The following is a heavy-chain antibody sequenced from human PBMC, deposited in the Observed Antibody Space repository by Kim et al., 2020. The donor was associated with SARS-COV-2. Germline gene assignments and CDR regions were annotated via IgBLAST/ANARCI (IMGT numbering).Heavy chain of an antibody. V-gene: IGHV3-30*18. CDR2: ISYDGSNK. Sequence: GGSLRLSCAASGFTFSSYGMHWVRQAPGKGLEWVAVISYDGSNKYYADSVKGRFTISRDNSKNTLYLQMNSLRAEDTAVYYCAKEFLGAFGDHLQQLVLYYYYYGMDGWGQGTTVTVSS. J-gene: IGHJ6*02. CDR1: GFTFSSYG. D-gene: IGHD6-13*01. CDR3: AKEFLGAFGDHLQQLVLYYYYYGMDG.